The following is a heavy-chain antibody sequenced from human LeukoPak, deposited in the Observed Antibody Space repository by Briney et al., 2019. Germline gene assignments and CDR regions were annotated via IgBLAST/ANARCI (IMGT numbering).Heavy chain of an antibody. D-gene: IGHD6-13*01. Sequence: GSLRLSCAGSGFTVRSNYMSWVRQAPGKGLEWVPVIYSGGSTYYADSVKGRFTISRDNSKNTVYLQMNSLRVEDTAVYYCASASSSSPSYYYYGMDVWGQRTTVTVSS. V-gene: IGHV3-53*01. J-gene: IGHJ6*02. CDR1: GFTVRSNY. CDR2: IYSGGST. CDR3: ASASSSSPSYYYYGMDV.